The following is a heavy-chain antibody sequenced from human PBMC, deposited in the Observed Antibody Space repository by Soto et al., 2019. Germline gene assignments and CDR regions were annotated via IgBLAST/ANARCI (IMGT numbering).Heavy chain of an antibody. V-gene: IGHV4-34*01. J-gene: IGHJ4*02. CDR2: INHSGST. D-gene: IGHD3-10*01. CDR3: ASMGYHYGSGSYPLDY. CDR1: GGSFSGYY. Sequence: SETLSLTCAVYGGSFSGYYWTWIRQPPGTGLEWIGEINHSGSTNYNPSLKSRVTISVDTSKNQFSLNLTSVTAADTAVYYCASMGYHYGSGSYPLDYWGQGTLVTLSS.